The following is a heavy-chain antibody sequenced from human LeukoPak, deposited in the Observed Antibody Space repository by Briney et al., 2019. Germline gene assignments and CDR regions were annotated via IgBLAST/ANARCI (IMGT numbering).Heavy chain of an antibody. CDR1: GYSFTNYW. Sequence: GESLKISCKGSGYSFTNYWIGWVRQMPGKGLEWMGIIYPDDPDIRYSPSFQGQVTISADKSNSTANLQWSSLRASDTAMYYCAIVKTGDYYYFDHWGQGTLVTVSS. V-gene: IGHV5-51*01. J-gene: IGHJ4*02. CDR3: AIVKTGDYYYFDH. CDR2: IYPDDPDI. D-gene: IGHD7-27*01.